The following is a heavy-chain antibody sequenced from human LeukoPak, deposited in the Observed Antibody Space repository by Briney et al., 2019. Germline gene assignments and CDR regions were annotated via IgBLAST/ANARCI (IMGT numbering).Heavy chain of an antibody. D-gene: IGHD2-15*01. CDR2: IYYSGST. J-gene: IGHJ5*02. CDR3: ARVPYCSGGSRYSWFDP. Sequence: PSETLSLTCTVSGGSISSYYWSWIRQPPGKGLEWIGYIYYSGSTNYNPSLKSRVTISVDTSKNQFSLKLSSVTAADTAVYYCARVPYCSGGSRYSWFDPWGQGTLVTVSS. CDR1: GGSISSYY. V-gene: IGHV4-59*01.